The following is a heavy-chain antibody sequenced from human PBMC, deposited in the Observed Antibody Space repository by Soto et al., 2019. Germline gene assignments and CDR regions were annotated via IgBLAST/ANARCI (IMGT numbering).Heavy chain of an antibody. CDR1: GFTFSSYG. CDR2: IWYDGSNK. Sequence: GGSLRLSCAASGFTFSSYGMHWVRQAPGKALEWVAVIWYDGSNKYYADSVKGRFTISRDNSKNTLYLQMNSLRAEDTAVYYCARDASSPESNWFDPWGQGTLVTAPQ. D-gene: IGHD6-13*01. V-gene: IGHV3-33*01. CDR3: ARDASSPESNWFDP. J-gene: IGHJ5*02.